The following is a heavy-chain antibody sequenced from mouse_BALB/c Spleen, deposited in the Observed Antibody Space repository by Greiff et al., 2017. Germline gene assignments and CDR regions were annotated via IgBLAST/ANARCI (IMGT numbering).Heavy chain of an antibody. D-gene: IGHD1-1*02. V-gene: IGHV5-6-3*01. Sequence: EVQGVESGGGLVQPGGSLKLSCAASGFTFSSYGMSWVRQTPDKRLELVATINSNGGSTYYPDSVKGRFTISRDNAKNTLYLQMSSLKSEDTAMYYCARGDMGNYWGQGTTLTVSS. CDR1: GFTFSSYG. CDR2: INSNGGST. J-gene: IGHJ2*01. CDR3: ARGDMGNY.